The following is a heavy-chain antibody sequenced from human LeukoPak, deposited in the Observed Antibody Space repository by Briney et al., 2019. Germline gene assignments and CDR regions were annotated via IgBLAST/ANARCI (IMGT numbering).Heavy chain of an antibody. J-gene: IGHJ4*02. CDR3: ARQGHSYAHIDY. CDR2: ISHSGST. Sequence: SETLSLTCTVSGXSISSYYLNWIRQPPGKGLEWIGYISHSGSTNYNPSLTSRVTISVDTSRNQFSLKLSSVTAADTAVYYCARQGHSYAHIDYWGQGTLVTVSS. CDR1: GXSISSYY. D-gene: IGHD3-10*01. V-gene: IGHV4-59*08.